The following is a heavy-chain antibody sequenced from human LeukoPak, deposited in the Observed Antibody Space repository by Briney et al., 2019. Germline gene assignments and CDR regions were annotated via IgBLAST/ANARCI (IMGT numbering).Heavy chain of an antibody. CDR1: GFTFSSYG. CDR3: AKVRYRSLIVGATPDFDY. D-gene: IGHD1-26*01. Sequence: GGSLRLSCAASGFTFSSYGMHWVRQAPGKGLEWVSIISYDGSNKYYVDSVKCRFTISRDNTKNTLYLQMNSLRAEDTAVYYCAKVRYRSLIVGATPDFDYWGQGTLVTVSS. CDR2: ISYDGSNK. V-gene: IGHV3-30*18. J-gene: IGHJ4*02.